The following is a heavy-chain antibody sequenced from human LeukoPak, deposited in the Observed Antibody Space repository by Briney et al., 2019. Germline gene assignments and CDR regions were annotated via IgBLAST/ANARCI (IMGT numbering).Heavy chain of an antibody. CDR2: ISYDGSNK. Sequence: PGRSLRLSCAASGFTFSSYAMHWVRQAPGKGLEWVAVISYDGSNKYYADSVKGRFTISRDNSKNTLYLQMNSLRAEDTAVYYCARDLVGRGNYCDFWSGYYTGIDYWGQGTLVTVSS. D-gene: IGHD3-3*01. J-gene: IGHJ4*02. CDR3: ARDLVGRGNYCDFWSGYYTGIDY. V-gene: IGHV3-30-3*01. CDR1: GFTFSSYA.